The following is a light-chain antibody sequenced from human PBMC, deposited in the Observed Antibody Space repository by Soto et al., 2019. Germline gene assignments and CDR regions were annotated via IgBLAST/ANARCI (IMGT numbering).Light chain of an antibody. CDR1: SSNIGSNY. CDR2: RNN. Sequence: QSVLTQPPSASGTPGQRVTISCSGSSSNIGSNYVYWYQQLPGTAPKLLIYRNNQRPSGVPDRLSGSKSGTSGSLAISGLRSEDEADYYCAAWDDSLSGLVFGGGTKLTVL. V-gene: IGLV1-47*01. J-gene: IGLJ2*01. CDR3: AAWDDSLSGLV.